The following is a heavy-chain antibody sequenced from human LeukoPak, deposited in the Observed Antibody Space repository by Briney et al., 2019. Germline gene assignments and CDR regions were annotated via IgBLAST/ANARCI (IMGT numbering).Heavy chain of an antibody. CDR3: ARLGSGELDIDY. Sequence: GSPRLSCAASGFTFSSYAMHWVRQAPGKGLEYVSAISSNGGSTHYANSVKGRFTISRDNSKNTLYLQMGSLRAENMAVYYCARLGSGELDIDYWGQGTLVTVSS. D-gene: IGHD1-26*01. V-gene: IGHV3-64*01. CDR1: GFTFSSYA. CDR2: ISSNGGST. J-gene: IGHJ4*02.